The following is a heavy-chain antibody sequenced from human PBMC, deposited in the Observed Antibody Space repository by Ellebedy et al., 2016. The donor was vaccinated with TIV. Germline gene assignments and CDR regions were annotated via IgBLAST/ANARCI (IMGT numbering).Heavy chain of an antibody. J-gene: IGHJ4*02. D-gene: IGHD3-10*01. CDR3: AREHYLDWPPLVRGASFDY. Sequence: GESLKISXAASGFTFSDYYMSWIRQAPGKGLEWVSYISSSSSYTNYADSVKGRFTISRDNAKNSLYLQMNSLRAEDTAVYYCAREHYLDWPPLVRGASFDYWGQGTLVTVSS. CDR2: ISSSSSYT. CDR1: GFTFSDYY. V-gene: IGHV3-11*06.